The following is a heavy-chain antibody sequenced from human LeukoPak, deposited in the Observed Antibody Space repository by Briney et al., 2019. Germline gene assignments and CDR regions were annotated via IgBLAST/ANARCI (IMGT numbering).Heavy chain of an antibody. D-gene: IGHD2-21*01. CDR2: IHYSGRT. V-gene: IGHV4-59*01. Sequence: PSETLSLTCSVSGGSINGDYWSWIRQTPGNGLEWIGYIHYSGRTSYNPSLKSRVTISVDTSKNQFSLRLASVTAADTAVYYCAKETVVVPADDWFGPWGQGTLVTVSS. CDR1: GGSINGDY. J-gene: IGHJ5*02. CDR3: AKETVVVPADDWFGP.